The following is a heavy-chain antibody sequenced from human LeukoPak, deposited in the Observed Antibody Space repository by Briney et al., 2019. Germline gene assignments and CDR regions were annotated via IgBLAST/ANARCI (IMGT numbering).Heavy chain of an antibody. Sequence: SGTLSLTCAVSGGSISSSNWWSWVRQPPGKGLEWIGEIYHSGSTNYNPSLKSRVTISVDKSKSQFSLKLSSVTAADTAVYYCVGVGGDYELLYYFDYWGQGTLVTVSS. V-gene: IGHV4-4*02. J-gene: IGHJ4*02. CDR3: VGVGGDYELLYYFDY. CDR1: GGSISSSNW. CDR2: IYHSGST. D-gene: IGHD2-21*02.